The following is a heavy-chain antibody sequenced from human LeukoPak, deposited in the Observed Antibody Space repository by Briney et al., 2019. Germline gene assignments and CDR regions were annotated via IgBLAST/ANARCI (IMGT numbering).Heavy chain of an antibody. CDR2: INWNGGST. J-gene: IGHJ4*02. D-gene: IGHD2-8*01. V-gene: IGHV3-20*04. CDR3: LLMGGSQAYFDY. CDR1: GFTFSSYS. Sequence: GGSLRLSCAASGFTFSSYSMNWVRQAPGKGLEWVSGINWNGGSTGYADSVRGGFIISRDNAKNSLHLQMNTLRAEDTALYYCLLMGGSQAYFDYWGQGTLVTVSS.